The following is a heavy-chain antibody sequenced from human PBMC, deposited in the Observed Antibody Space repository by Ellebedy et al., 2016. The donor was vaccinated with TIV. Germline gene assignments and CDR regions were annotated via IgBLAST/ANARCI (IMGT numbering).Heavy chain of an antibody. J-gene: IGHJ4*02. Sequence: GGSLRLXXAASGFAFSRCAMHWVRQTPGKGLEWVATISYHGRNKFYADAVKGRFSISRDNPMNTLYLQANSLRAEDTAVYYCARDSWGGSFLVANYFDSWGQGTLVSVSS. CDR2: ISYHGRNK. CDR1: GFAFSRCA. V-gene: IGHV3-30*04. D-gene: IGHD2-15*01. CDR3: ARDSWGGSFLVANYFDS.